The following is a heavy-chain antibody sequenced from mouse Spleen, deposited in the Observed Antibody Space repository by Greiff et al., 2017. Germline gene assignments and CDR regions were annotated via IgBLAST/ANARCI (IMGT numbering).Heavy chain of an antibody. CDR1: GYSITSGYY. CDR3: ARTIYYDYDFAY. J-gene: IGHJ3*01. D-gene: IGHD2-4*01. V-gene: IGHV3-6*01. CDR2: ISYDGSN. Sequence: ESGPGLVKPSQSLSLTCSVTGYSITSGYYWNWIRQFPGNKLEWMGYISYDGSNNYNPSLKNRISITRDTSKNQFFLKLNSVTTEDTATYYCARTIYYDYDFAYWGQGTLVTVSA.